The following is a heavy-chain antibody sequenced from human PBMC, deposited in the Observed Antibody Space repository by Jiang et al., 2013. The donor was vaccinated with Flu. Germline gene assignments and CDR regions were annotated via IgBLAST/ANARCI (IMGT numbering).Heavy chain of an antibody. V-gene: IGHV4-59*11. CDR1: GVSINSHY. Sequence: VSGVSINSHYWSWIRQPPGKGLEWIGYIYYTGNTNYNPSLKSRVTISVDTSKSQLSLQVRSVTAADTAVYYCARDREPASYIGLDVWGQGITVTVS. CDR2: IYYTGNT. CDR3: ARDREPASYIGLDV. D-gene: IGHD1-26*01. J-gene: IGHJ6*02.